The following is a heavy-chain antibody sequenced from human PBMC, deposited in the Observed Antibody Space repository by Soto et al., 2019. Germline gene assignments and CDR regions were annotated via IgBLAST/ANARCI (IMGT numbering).Heavy chain of an antibody. CDR1: GYSFTSYW. J-gene: IGHJ6*02. V-gene: IGHV5-51*01. Sequence: GESLKISCKGSGYSFTSYWIGWVRQMPGKGLEWMGIIYPGDSDTRYSPSFQGQVTISADKSISTAYLQWSSLKASDTAMYYCARQGVYAMSNYYYYGMDVWGQGATVTVSS. CDR2: IYPGDSDT. D-gene: IGHD2-8*01. CDR3: ARQGVYAMSNYYYYGMDV.